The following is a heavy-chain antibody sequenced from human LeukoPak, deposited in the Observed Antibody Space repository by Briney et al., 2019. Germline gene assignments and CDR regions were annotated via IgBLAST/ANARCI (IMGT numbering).Heavy chain of an antibody. V-gene: IGHV3-48*03. D-gene: IGHD4-11*01. J-gene: IGHJ4*02. CDR2: ITSSGSTI. CDR1: GFTFSSYE. CDR3: ARRISNDY. Sequence: GGSLRLSCATSGFTFSSYEMNWVRQAPGKGLEWVSYITSSGSTIYYADSVKGRSTISRDNAKDSLYLQMNSLRVEDTAVYYCARRISNDYWGQGTLVTVSS.